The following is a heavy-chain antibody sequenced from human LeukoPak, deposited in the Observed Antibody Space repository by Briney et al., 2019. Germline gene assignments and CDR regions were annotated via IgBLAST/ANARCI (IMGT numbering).Heavy chain of an antibody. Sequence: PSETLSLTCTVSGGSISSSSFYWVWIRQPPGKGLEWIGSVHYSGGPYYNPSLKSRVTISVDTSRNQFSLRLSSVTAADTAVYYCARSEPYQLDSGNYAFNIWGQGTMVTVSS. J-gene: IGHJ3*02. V-gene: IGHV4-39*07. CDR2: VHYSGGP. CDR3: ARSEPYQLDSGNYAFNI. CDR1: GGSISSSSFY. D-gene: IGHD3-10*01.